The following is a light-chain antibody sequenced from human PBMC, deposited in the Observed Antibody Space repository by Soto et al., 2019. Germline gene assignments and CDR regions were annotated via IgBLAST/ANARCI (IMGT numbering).Light chain of an antibody. CDR3: QSYDSGLSGSI. CDR1: TSNIGAGYD. V-gene: IGLV1-40*01. Sequence: QSVLTQPPSVSGAPGQRVTISCSGTTSNIGAGYDVHWYQLLPGTAPKLLIYANTDRPSGVPDRFSGSKSGTSASLAITGLQAADEADYYCQSYDSGLSGSIFGGGTKLTVL. CDR2: ANT. J-gene: IGLJ2*01.